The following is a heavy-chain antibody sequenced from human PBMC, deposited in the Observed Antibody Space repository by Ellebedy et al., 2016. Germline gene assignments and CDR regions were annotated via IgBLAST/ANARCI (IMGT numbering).Heavy chain of an antibody. CDR2: IWYDGSNK. D-gene: IGHD6-19*01. Sequence: GGSLRLSXAASGFTFSSYGMHWVRQAPGKGLEWVAVIWYDGSNKYYADSVKGRFTISRDNSKNTLYLQMNSLRAEDTAVYYCARDRGEQWLVYYMDVWGKGTTVTVSS. J-gene: IGHJ6*03. CDR3: ARDRGEQWLVYYMDV. CDR1: GFTFSSYG. V-gene: IGHV3-33*01.